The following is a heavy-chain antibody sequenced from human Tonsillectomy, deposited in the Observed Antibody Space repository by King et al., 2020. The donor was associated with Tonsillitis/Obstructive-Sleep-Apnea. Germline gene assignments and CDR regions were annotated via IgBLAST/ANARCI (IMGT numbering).Heavy chain of an antibody. J-gene: IGHJ4*02. CDR3: ARGDYCTSTSCYEGFDY. CDR1: GGSISSYY. D-gene: IGHD2-2*01. Sequence: HVQLQESGPGLVKPSETLSLTCTVSGGSISSYYWSWLRQPPGKGLEWIGYIYYSGSTNYNPSLKSRVTISVDTPKNQFSLKLSSVTAADTAVYYCARGDYCTSTSCYEGFDYWGQGTLVTVSS. V-gene: IGHV4-59*01. CDR2: IYYSGST.